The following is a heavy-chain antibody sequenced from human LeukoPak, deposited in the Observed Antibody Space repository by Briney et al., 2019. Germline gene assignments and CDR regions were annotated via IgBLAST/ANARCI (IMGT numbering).Heavy chain of an antibody. CDR2: ISSSGSII. CDR1: GFTFSSYE. Sequence: GGSLRLSCEASGFTFSSYEMNWVRQAPGKGLEWVSYISSSGSIIYYGDSVKGRFTISRDNAKNSLYLQMNSLRADDTAVYFCARDVEGGTFDIWGQGTTVTVSS. CDR3: ARDVEGGTFDI. D-gene: IGHD3-16*01. J-gene: IGHJ3*02. V-gene: IGHV3-48*03.